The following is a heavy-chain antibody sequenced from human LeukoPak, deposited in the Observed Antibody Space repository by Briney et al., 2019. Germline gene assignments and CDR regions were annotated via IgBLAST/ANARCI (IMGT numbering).Heavy chain of an antibody. CDR2: ISYDGSNK. Sequence: GGSLRLFCAASGFTFSSYGMHWVRQAPGKGLEWAAVISYDGSNKYYADSVKGRFTISRDNSKNTLYLQMNSLRAEDTAVYYCAKARGQQLGAFDIWGQGTMVTVSS. V-gene: IGHV3-30*18. J-gene: IGHJ3*02. CDR3: AKARGQQLGAFDI. CDR1: GFTFSSYG. D-gene: IGHD6-13*01.